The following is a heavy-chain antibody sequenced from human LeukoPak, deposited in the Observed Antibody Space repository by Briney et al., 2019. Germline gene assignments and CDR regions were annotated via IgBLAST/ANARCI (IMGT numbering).Heavy chain of an antibody. CDR2: LYYSGNT. Sequence: SETLSLTCIVSGGSISSSNYFWGWIRQPPGKGLEWIGSLYYSGNTYYNPSLKSRVTISVDTSKNQFSLKLSSVTAADTAVYYCARLFSFPLRAPFDPWGQGTLVTVSS. CDR1: GGSISSSNYF. V-gene: IGHV4-39*07. CDR3: ARLFSFPLRAPFDP. J-gene: IGHJ5*02. D-gene: IGHD3-16*01.